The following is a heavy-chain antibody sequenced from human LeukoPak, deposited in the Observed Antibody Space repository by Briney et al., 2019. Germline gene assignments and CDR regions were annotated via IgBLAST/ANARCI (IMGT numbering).Heavy chain of an antibody. J-gene: IGHJ4*02. CDR2: ISAYNGNT. CDR1: GYTFTSYG. V-gene: IGHV1-18*01. Sequence: ASVKVSCKASGYTFTSYGISWVRQAPGRGLEWMGWISAYNGNTNYAQKLQGRVTMTTDTSTSTAYMELRSLRSDDTAVYYCARVLRYFDWPTAWGYWGQGTLVTVSS. CDR3: ARVLRYFDWPTAWGY. D-gene: IGHD3-9*01.